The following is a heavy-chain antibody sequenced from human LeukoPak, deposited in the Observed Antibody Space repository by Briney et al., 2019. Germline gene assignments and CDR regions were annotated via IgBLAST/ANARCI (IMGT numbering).Heavy chain of an antibody. Sequence: PSETLSLICAVYGGSFSGYYWSWIRQPPGKGLEWIGEINHSGSTNYNPSLKSRVTISVDTSKNQFSLKLSSVTAADTAVYYCARDVFGDHGDYWGQGTLVTVSS. CDR1: GGSFSGYY. D-gene: IGHD4-17*01. J-gene: IGHJ4*02. V-gene: IGHV4-34*01. CDR2: INHSGST. CDR3: ARDVFGDHGDY.